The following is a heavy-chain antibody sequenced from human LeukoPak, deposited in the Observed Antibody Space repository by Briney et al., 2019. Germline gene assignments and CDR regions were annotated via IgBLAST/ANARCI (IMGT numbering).Heavy chain of an antibody. CDR1: GYSFTNYW. D-gene: IGHD4-17*01. V-gene: IGHV5-51*01. J-gene: IGHJ4*02. CDR3: ARQGFSTAGGYDY. CDR2: IYPDDSDI. Sequence: GESLKISCKGSGYSFTNYWIAWVRQMPGKGLEWMGIIYPDDSDIRYNPSFQGLVTISADKSISTAYLQWSSLKASDTAIYYCARQGFSTAGGYDYWGQGTLVTVSS.